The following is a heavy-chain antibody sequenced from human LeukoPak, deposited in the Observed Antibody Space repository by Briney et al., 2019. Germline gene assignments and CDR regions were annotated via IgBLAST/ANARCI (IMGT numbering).Heavy chain of an antibody. V-gene: IGHV3-11*05. J-gene: IGHJ4*02. D-gene: IGHD6-19*01. CDR1: GFTFSDYY. CDR3: ARDLKTSGWYGDFDY. CDR2: ISSSSSYT. Sequence: GGSLRLSCAASGFTFSDYYMSWIRQAPGKGLEWVSYISSSSSYTNYADSVTGRFTISRDNSKNTVYLEMNSLRAEDTAVYYCARDLKTSGWYGDFDYWGQGTLVTVSS.